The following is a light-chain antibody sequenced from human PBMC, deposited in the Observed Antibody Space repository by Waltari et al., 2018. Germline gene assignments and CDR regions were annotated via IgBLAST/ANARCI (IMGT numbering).Light chain of an antibody. V-gene: IGLV2-14*03. CDR1: SSDVGGYTF. CDR3: SSYTSSSSFGV. J-gene: IGLJ2*01. Sequence: QSALTQPASVSGSPGQSITISCTGTSSDVGGYTFVSWYQQHPGKAPKLMIYDVSNRPSGVSNRFSGSKSGNPASLTISGLQAEDEADYYCSSYTSSSSFGVFGGGTKLTVL. CDR2: DVS.